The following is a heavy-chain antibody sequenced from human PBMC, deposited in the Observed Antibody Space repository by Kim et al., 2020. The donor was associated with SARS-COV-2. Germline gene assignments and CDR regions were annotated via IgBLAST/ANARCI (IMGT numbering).Heavy chain of an antibody. Sequence: TNYNPSPKRRVTISVDTSKNQFSLKLSSVTAADTAVYYCARLSSLDAFDIWGQGTMVTVSS. CDR2: T. D-gene: IGHD6-13*01. V-gene: IGHV4-4*09. CDR3: ARLSSLDAFDI. J-gene: IGHJ3*02.